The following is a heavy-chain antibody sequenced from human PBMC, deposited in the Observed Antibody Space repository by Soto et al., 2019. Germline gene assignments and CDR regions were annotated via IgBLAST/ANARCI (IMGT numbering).Heavy chain of an antibody. Sequence: EVQLVESGGGLVQPGGSLRLSCAASGFTFSNYWMHWVRQAPGKGLVWVSRINTDGSTTNYADSVKGRFTISRDNAKNTLYLQMKSLRAEDTAVYYCTNWGSIAYWGQGTLVTVSS. V-gene: IGHV3-74*01. J-gene: IGHJ4*02. D-gene: IGHD7-27*01. CDR1: GFTFSNYW. CDR3: TNWGSIAY. CDR2: INTDGSTT.